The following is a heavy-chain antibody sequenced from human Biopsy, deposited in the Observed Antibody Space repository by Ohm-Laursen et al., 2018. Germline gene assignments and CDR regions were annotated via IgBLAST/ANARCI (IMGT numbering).Heavy chain of an antibody. J-gene: IGHJ4*02. Sequence: SSLRLSCAASGFIFDDYAMHWVRQAPGKGLEWVSGISWDSGRIGYADSVKGRFTISRDNAKNSLYLQMNSLRAEDTALYYCAKDSGGSPLRELFHWGQGNLVTVSS. D-gene: IGHD3-16*01. CDR3: AKDSGGSPLRELFH. CDR2: ISWDSGRI. CDR1: GFIFDDYA. V-gene: IGHV3-9*01.